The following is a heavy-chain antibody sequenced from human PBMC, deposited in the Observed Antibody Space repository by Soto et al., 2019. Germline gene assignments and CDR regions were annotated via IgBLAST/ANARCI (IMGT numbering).Heavy chain of an antibody. J-gene: IGHJ6*03. D-gene: IGHD2-8*01. CDR3: AMGGYYYYMDV. CDR1: GGSISNYY. V-gene: IGHV4-59*01. Sequence: SETLSLPCTVSGGSISNYYWSWIRQPPGKGLEWIGNIYYSGTTNYNPSLKSRVTISVDTSKNQFSLKLSSVTAADTAVYYCAMGGYYYYMDVWGKGTTVTVSS. CDR2: IYYSGTT.